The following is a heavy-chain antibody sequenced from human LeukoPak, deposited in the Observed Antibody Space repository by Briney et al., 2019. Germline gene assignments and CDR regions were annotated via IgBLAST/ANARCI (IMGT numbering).Heavy chain of an antibody. CDR1: GFTFSSYS. CDR2: ISSSSSYI. J-gene: IGHJ3*02. CDR3: ARGVAVAGDAFDI. D-gene: IGHD6-19*01. Sequence: GGSLRLSCAASGFTFSSYSMNWVRQVPGKGLEWVSSISSSSSYIYYADSVKGRFTISRDNAKNSLYLQMNSLRAEDTAVYYCARGVAVAGDAFDIWGQGTMVTVSS. V-gene: IGHV3-21*01.